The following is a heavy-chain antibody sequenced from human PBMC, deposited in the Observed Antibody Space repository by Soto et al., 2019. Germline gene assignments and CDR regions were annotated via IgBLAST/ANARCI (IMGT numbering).Heavy chain of an antibody. Sequence: QVQLVESGGGVVQPGRSLRLSCAASGFTFSNYGIHWVRQAPGKGLAWVAVISYDGSNKYYADSVKGRFTISRDNSKNTLYLQMNSLRAEDTAVYYCAKFRGRVDRGADSKDDAFDIWGQGTMVTVSS. D-gene: IGHD5-12*01. J-gene: IGHJ3*02. V-gene: IGHV3-30*18. CDR3: AKFRGRVDRGADSKDDAFDI. CDR1: GFTFSNYG. CDR2: ISYDGSNK.